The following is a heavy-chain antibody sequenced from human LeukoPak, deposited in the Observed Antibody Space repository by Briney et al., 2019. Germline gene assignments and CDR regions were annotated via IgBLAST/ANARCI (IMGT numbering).Heavy chain of an antibody. D-gene: IGHD1-26*01. CDR1: GYTFTNYD. J-gene: IGHJ4*02. V-gene: IGHV1-8*01. CDR3: ARVWGAIDY. CDR2: MNPKSGNT. Sequence: GASVTVSCKTSGYTFTNYDINWVRQATGQGLEWMGWMNPKSGNTGSAQGFRGRVTMTRDTSISTAYMELISLRSEDTAVYYCARVWGAIDYWGQGTLVTVSS.